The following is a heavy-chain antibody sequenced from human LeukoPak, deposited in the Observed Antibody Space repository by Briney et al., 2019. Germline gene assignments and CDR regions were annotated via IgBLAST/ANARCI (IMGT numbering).Heavy chain of an antibody. CDR2: IYYSGST. V-gene: IGHV4-59*08. J-gene: IGHJ4*02. D-gene: IGHD3/OR15-3a*01. Sequence: PSETLSLTCTVSGGSISSYYWSWIRQPPGKGLEWIGYIYYSGSTNYNPSLKSRVTISVDTSKNQFSLKLSSVTAADTAVYYCARRLGPSYFDYWGQGTLVTVSS. CDR3: ARRLGPSYFDY. CDR1: GGSISSYY.